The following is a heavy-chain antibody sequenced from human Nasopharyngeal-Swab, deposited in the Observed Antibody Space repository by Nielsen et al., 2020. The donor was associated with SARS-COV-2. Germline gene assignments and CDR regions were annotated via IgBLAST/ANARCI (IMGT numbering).Heavy chain of an antibody. CDR2: IRSKIYSGAP. Sequence: GESLKISCTTSGFTFDAYAMSWFRQAPGKGLVWVGFIRSKIYSGAPEYAASVKGRFTISREGAESIAFLQMNSLETEDTGVYYCARSVGSFYGQGAFDIWGQGTMVTVSS. CDR3: ARSVGSFYGQGAFDI. J-gene: IGHJ3*02. D-gene: IGHD1-26*01. CDR1: GFTFDAYA. V-gene: IGHV3-49*01.